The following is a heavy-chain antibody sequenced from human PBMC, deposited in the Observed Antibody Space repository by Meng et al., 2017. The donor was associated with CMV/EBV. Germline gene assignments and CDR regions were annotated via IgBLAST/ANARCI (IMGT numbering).Heavy chain of an antibody. CDR1: GYTFTGYY. CDR3: ARVESAQLGTPPYDY. CDR2: INPNSGGT. D-gene: IGHD7-27*01. J-gene: IGHJ4*02. Sequence: GESLKISCKASGYTFTGYYMHWVRQAPGQGLEWMGWINPNSGGTNYAQKFQGRVTMTRDTSISTAYMELSRLRSDDTAVYYCARVESAQLGTPPYDYWGQGTLVTVSS. V-gene: IGHV1-2*02.